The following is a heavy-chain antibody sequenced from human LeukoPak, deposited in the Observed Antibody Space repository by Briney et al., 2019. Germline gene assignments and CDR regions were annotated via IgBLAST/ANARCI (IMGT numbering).Heavy chain of an antibody. CDR2: IYYSGST. D-gene: IGHD4-17*01. J-gene: IGHJ4*02. Sequence: PSETLSLTCTVSGDSISSNDYYWGWIRQPPGKGLEWIGYIYYSGSTNYNPSLKSRVTISVDTSKNQFSLKLSSVTAADTAVYYCARHFSWYGEQQHFDYWGQGTLVTVSS. CDR3: ARHFSWYGEQQHFDY. CDR1: GDSISSNDYY. V-gene: IGHV4-61*05.